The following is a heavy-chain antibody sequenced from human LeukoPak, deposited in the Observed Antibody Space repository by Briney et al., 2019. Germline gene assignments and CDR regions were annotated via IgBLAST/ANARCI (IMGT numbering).Heavy chain of an antibody. CDR1: GYSVSSGYY. CDR2: IYHSGST. J-gene: IGHJ4*02. V-gene: IGHV4-38-2*02. Sequence: SETLSLTCTVSGYSVSSGYYWGWIRQPPGKGLEWIGNIYHSGSTYYNPSLKSRVTISVDTSKNQFSLKLSSVTAADTAVYYCARDSDIAVAGLIDYWGQGTLVTVSS. CDR3: ARDSDIAVAGLIDY. D-gene: IGHD6-19*01.